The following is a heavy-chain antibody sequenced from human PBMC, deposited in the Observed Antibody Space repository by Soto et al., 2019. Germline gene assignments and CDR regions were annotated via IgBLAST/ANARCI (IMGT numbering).Heavy chain of an antibody. Sequence: GGSLRLSCAASGFTFSSYAMSWVRQAPGKGLEWVSAISGDGSPYYADSVKGRFTISRDNSKNMLYLQMNSLRAEDTAVYYCAKVFYGSGSRYFDYWGQGAPVTVSS. J-gene: IGHJ4*02. V-gene: IGHV3-23*01. CDR3: AKVFYGSGSRYFDY. D-gene: IGHD3-10*01. CDR2: ISGDGSP. CDR1: GFTFSSYA.